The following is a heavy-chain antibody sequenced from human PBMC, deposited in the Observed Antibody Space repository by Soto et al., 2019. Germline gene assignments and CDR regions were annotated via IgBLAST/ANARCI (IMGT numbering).Heavy chain of an antibody. J-gene: IGHJ4*02. CDR1: GVSLTSGNW. CDR3: ARLFYDTRLNYMYFDF. Sequence: SETLSLTCAVSGVSLTSGNWWTWVRQSPQRGLEYIGEIFHDGTANYYPSFERRVAMSVGTSRNQFSLKLTSVTAADTAVYFCARLFYDTRLNYMYFDFWGPGTLVTVSS. V-gene: IGHV4-4*02. CDR2: IFHDGTA. D-gene: IGHD3-10*01.